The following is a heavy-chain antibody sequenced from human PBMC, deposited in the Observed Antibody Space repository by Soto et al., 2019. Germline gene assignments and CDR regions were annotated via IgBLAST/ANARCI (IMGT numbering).Heavy chain of an antibody. CDR3: ARDGDGYYYYGMDV. Sequence: ASVKVSCKASGYTFTSYGISWVRQAPGQGLEWMGWISAYNGNTNYAQKLQGRVTMTTDTSTSTAYMELRSLRSDDTAVYCCARDGDGYYYYGMDVWGQGTTVTVSS. J-gene: IGHJ6*02. D-gene: IGHD7-27*01. V-gene: IGHV1-18*01. CDR2: ISAYNGNT. CDR1: GYTFTSYG.